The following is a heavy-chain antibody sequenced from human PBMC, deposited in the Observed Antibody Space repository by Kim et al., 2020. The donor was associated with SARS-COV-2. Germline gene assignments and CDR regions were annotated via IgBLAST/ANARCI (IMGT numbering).Heavy chain of an antibody. J-gene: IGHJ6*02. CDR2: IYYSGST. CDR1: GGSISSYY. D-gene: IGHD4-17*01. CDR3: ARNPLYGDYHYYYYGMDV. Sequence: SETLSLTCTVSGGSISSYYWSWIRQPPGKGLEWIGYIYYSGSTNYNPSLKSRVTISVDTSKNQFSLKLSSVTAADTAVYYCARNPLYGDYHYYYYGMDVWGQGTTVTVSS. V-gene: IGHV4-59*13.